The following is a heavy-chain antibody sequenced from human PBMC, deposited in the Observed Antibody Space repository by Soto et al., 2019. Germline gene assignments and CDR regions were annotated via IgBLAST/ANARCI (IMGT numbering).Heavy chain of an antibody. D-gene: IGHD2-15*01. CDR2: IYYSGST. CDR3: ARHPRYCSGGSCYSEARDPPDY. V-gene: IGHV4-39*01. J-gene: IGHJ4*02. Sequence: SETLSLTCTVSGGSISSSSYYWGWIRQPPGKGLEWIGSIYYSGSTYYNPSLKSRVTISVDTSKNQFSLKLSSVTAADTAVYYCARHPRYCSGGSCYSEARDPPDYWGQGTLVTVSS. CDR1: GGSISSSSYY.